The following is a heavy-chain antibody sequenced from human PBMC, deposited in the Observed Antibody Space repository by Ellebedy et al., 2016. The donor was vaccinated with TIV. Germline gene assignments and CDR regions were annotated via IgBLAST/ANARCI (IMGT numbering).Heavy chain of an antibody. J-gene: IGHJ4*02. V-gene: IGHV3-7*01. D-gene: IGHD4-23*01. CDR1: GFTFSSYW. CDR3: ARDDTTVVTALFDY. Sequence: GESLKISXAASGFTFSSYWMSWVRQAPGKGLEWVANIKQDGSEKYYVDSVKGRFTISRDNAKNSLYLQMNSLRAEDTAVYYCARDDTTVVTALFDYWGQGTLVTVSS. CDR2: IKQDGSEK.